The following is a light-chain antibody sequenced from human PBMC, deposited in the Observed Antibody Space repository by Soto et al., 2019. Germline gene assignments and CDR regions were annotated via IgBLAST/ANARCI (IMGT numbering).Light chain of an antibody. Sequence: DIHLTQSPSSLSASVGERVTITCRASQAITNNLAWYQQKPGNPPKLLIYEESTLHSGVPSRFSGSGSGTEFALTISSLQPDDFATYYCQQYNTFLTFGGGTKVDIK. CDR1: QAITNN. V-gene: IGKV1-9*01. CDR2: EES. CDR3: QQYNTFLT. J-gene: IGKJ4*01.